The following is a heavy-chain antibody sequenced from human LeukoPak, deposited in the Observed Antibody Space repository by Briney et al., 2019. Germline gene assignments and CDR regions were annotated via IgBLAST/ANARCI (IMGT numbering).Heavy chain of an antibody. J-gene: IGHJ6*03. CDR2: IYYSGST. CDR1: GGSISSYY. CDR3: ARATMTGDYYYYMDV. D-gene: IGHD4-17*01. V-gene: IGHV4-59*01. Sequence: PSETLSLTCTVSGGSISSYYWSWIRQPPGKGLEWIGYIYYSGSTNYNPSLKSRVTISVNTSKNQSSLKLSSVTAADTAVYYCARATMTGDYYYYMDVWGKGTTVTVSS.